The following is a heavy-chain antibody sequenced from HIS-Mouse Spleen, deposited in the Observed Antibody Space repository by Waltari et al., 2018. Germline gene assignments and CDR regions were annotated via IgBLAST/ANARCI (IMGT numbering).Heavy chain of an antibody. Sequence: QLQLQESGPGLVKPSETLSLTCTVSGGSISSSSYYWGWIRQPPGKGLECIGSIYYSGSTSYNPSLKSRVTISVDTSKNQCSLKLSSVTAADTAVYYCAREIPYSSSWYDWYFDLWGRGTLVTVSS. D-gene: IGHD6-13*01. CDR1: GGSISSSSYY. V-gene: IGHV4-39*07. J-gene: IGHJ2*01. CDR2: IYYSGST. CDR3: AREIPYSSSWYDWYFDL.